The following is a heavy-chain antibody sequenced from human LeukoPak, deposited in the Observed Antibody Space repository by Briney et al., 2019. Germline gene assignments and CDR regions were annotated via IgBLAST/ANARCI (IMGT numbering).Heavy chain of an antibody. V-gene: IGHV4-38-2*02. CDR2: TYYSGST. CDR1: GDSISSGYY. CDR3: AREPLLPDGYSPFDY. D-gene: IGHD5-24*01. J-gene: IGHJ4*02. Sequence: PSETLSLTCTVSGDSISSGYYWGWIRQPPGKGLEWIGSTYYSGSTYYNPSLKSRVTISVDTSKNQFSLKLSSVTAADTAVYYCAREPLLPDGYSPFDYWGQGTLVTVSS.